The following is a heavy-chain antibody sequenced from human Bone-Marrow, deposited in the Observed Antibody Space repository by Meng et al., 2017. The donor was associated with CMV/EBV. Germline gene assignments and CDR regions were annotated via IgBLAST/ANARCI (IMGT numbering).Heavy chain of an antibody. J-gene: IGHJ4*02. V-gene: IGHV3-48*01. CDR3: AKGYTRWDYFDF. CDR2: ISSSGSTI. Sequence: GESLKISCAASGFTFSSYWMSWVRQAPGKGLEWVSYISSSGSTIYYADSVKGRFSISRDNSKFELYLQMDSLRVEDTAIYYCAKGYTRWDYFDFWGQGTLVTVSS. CDR1: GFTFSSYW. D-gene: IGHD1-1*01.